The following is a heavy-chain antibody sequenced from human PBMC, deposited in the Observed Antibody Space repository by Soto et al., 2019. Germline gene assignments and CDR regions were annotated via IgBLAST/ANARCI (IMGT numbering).Heavy chain of an antibody. CDR2: ISWNSGSI. CDR1: GFTFDDYA. CDR3: VGGADVRYFDWLSNWFDP. Sequence: GGSLRLSCAASGFTFDDYAMHWVRQAPGKGLEWVSGISWNSGSIGYADSVKGRFTISRDNAKNSLYLQMNSLRAEDTALYYCVGGADVRYFDWLSNWFDPWGQGTLVTVSS. D-gene: IGHD3-9*01. V-gene: IGHV3-9*01. J-gene: IGHJ5*02.